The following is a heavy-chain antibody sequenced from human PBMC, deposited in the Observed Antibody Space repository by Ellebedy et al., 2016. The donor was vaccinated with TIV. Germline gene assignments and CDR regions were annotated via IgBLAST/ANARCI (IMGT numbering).Heavy chain of an antibody. D-gene: IGHD3-16*01. V-gene: IGHV4-34*01. CDR1: GGSFSDYY. CDR3: ARLGGQGLFY. J-gene: IGHJ4*02. Sequence: SETLSLTXAVYGGSFSDYYWNWIRQPPGKGLEWIGEINHSGSTNYNPSLKSRVTISVDTSKNQFSLKLNSVTAAGTAVYYCARLGGQGLFYWGQGTLVAVSS. CDR2: INHSGST.